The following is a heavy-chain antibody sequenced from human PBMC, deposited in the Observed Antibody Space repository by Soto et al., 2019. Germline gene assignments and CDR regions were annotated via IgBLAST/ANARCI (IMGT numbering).Heavy chain of an antibody. J-gene: IGHJ4*02. D-gene: IGHD3-22*01. V-gene: IGHV3-11*05. CDR3: ARDRSPYYYDSSGYYPF. CDR1: GFTFSDDY. Sequence: PGGSLRLSCAASGFTFSDDYMSWIRQAPGKGLEWVSYISSSSSYTNYADSVKGRFTISRDNAKNSLYLQMSSLRSEDTAVYYCARDRSPYYYDSSGYYPFWGQGTLVTVSS. CDR2: ISSSSSYT.